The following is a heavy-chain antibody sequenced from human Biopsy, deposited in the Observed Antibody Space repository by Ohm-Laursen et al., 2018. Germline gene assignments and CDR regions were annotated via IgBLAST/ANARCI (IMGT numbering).Heavy chain of an antibody. Sequence: SDTLSLTCTVSGDSINNYYWSWIRQPAGKGLEWIGRIYTSGSPNYNLSLESRVTMAVDTSKNQFSLNLRSVTAADMAVYYWARGTGRYYVYGAFDIWGQGTVVTVSS. D-gene: IGHD1-26*01. CDR1: GDSINNYY. CDR2: IYTSGSP. CDR3: ARGTGRYYVYGAFDI. J-gene: IGHJ3*02. V-gene: IGHV4-4*07.